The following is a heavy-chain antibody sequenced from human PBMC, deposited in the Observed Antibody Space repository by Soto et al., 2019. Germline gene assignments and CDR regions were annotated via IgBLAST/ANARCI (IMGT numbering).Heavy chain of an antibody. CDR3: GRCRTDSYAMDV. CDR2: ISPYNGRT. CDR1: GYSFTSYG. J-gene: IGHJ6*01. V-gene: IGHV1-18*01. D-gene: IGHD5-18*01. Sequence: QVHLVQSGSDVEKPGASVKVSCKASGYSFTSYGIGWVRQVPGQGPEWMGWISPYNGRTKYAQSVKGRVVMTTDISTNTVYLELRSLRYDDSTIYYCGRCRTDSYAMDVWGQGHTVTVSS.